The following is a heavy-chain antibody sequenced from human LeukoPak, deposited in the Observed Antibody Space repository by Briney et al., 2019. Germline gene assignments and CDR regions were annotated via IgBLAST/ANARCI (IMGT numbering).Heavy chain of an antibody. J-gene: IGHJ3*02. D-gene: IGHD3-9*01. Sequence: PGGSLRLSCAASGFTFSSYWMSWVRQAPGQGLEWVANIKQDGSEKYYADSVKGRFTISRDNAKNSLYLQMNSLRAEDTAVYYCAGEETDYDILAGYYNAAFDIWGQGTMVTVSS. CDR2: IKQDGSEK. CDR1: GFTFSSYW. CDR3: AGEETDYDILAGYYNAAFDI. V-gene: IGHV3-7*03.